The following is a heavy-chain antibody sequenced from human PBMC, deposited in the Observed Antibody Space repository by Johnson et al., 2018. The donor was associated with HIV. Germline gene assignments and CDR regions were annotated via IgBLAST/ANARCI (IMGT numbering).Heavy chain of an antibody. V-gene: IGHV3-7*01. CDR3: ARVGGSYGDAFDI. CDR1: GFTFRDYN. D-gene: IGHD1-26*01. CDR2: IKHDGSEK. Sequence: EVHLVESGGGLVKPGGSLRLSFAASGFTFRDYNMTWVRQAPGKGLEWVANIKHDGSEKYYVDSVKGRFTISRDNAKNSLYLQMNSLRAEDTAVYYCARVGGSYGDAFDIWGQGTMVTVSS. J-gene: IGHJ3*02.